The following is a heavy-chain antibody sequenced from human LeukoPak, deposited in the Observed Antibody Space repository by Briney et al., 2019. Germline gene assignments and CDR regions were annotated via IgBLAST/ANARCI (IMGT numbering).Heavy chain of an antibody. CDR2: IYYSGST. J-gene: IGHJ5*02. V-gene: IGHV4-59*01. D-gene: IGHD3-9*01. Sequence: SETLSLTCTVSGGSISSYYWSWIRQPPGKGLEWIGYIYYSGSTNYNPSLKSRVTISVDTSKNQFSLKLSSVTAADTAVYYCARVKSYDILTGYYNWFDPWGQGTLVTVSS. CDR3: ARVKSYDILTGYYNWFDP. CDR1: GGSISSYY.